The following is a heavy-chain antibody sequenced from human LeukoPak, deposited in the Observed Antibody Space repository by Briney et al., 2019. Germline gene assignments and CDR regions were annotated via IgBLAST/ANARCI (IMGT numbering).Heavy chain of an antibody. CDR2: ISWNSGSI. CDR1: GFTFDDYA. CDR3: AKDMRGDYPYYYYYGMDV. V-gene: IGHV3-9*01. D-gene: IGHD4-17*01. Sequence: GGSLRLSCAAPGFTFDDYAMHWVRQAPGKGLEWVSGISWNSGSIGYADSVKGRFTISRDNAKNSLYLQMNSLRAEDTALYYCAKDMRGDYPYYYYYGMDVWGQGTTVTVSS. J-gene: IGHJ6*02.